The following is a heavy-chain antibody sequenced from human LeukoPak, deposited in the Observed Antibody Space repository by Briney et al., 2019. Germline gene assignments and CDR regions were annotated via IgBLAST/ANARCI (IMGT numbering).Heavy chain of an antibody. CDR3: ARRSSGYDLDY. J-gene: IGHJ4*02. Sequence: ASVKVSCKASGGTFSSYAISWVRQAPGQGLELMGGIIPIFGTANYAQKFQGRVTITADESTSTAYMELSSLRSEDTAVYYRARRSSGYDLDYWGQGTLVTVSS. CDR1: GGTFSSYA. V-gene: IGHV1-69*01. CDR2: IIPIFGTA. D-gene: IGHD5-12*01.